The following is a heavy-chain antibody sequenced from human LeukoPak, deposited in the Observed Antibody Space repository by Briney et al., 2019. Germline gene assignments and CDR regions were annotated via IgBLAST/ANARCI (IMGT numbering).Heavy chain of an antibody. Sequence: GESLKISCKASGYSFTSYWIGWVRQMPGKGLEWMGIIYPGDSDTRYSPSFQGQVTISADKSISTAYLQWSSLKASDTAMYYCARHGAGDSSGRGFDPWGQGTLVTVSS. J-gene: IGHJ5*02. CDR3: ARHGAGDSSGRGFDP. CDR1: GYSFTSYW. V-gene: IGHV5-51*01. D-gene: IGHD6-19*01. CDR2: IYPGDSDT.